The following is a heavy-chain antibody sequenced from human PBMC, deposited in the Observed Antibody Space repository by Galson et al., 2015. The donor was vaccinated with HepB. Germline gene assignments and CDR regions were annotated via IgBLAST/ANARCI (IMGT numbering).Heavy chain of an antibody. Sequence: SVKVSCKASGYTFTHYGISWVRQAPGHGLEWMGWISGYNTNRNYAQTFEDRVTMTRDTSTTTVYMEMRSLRYDDTAVYYCARGRYDTSAPDHWGQGTLVTVSS. CDR1: GYTFTHYG. CDR3: ARGRYDTSAPDH. J-gene: IGHJ5*02. CDR2: ISGYNTNR. V-gene: IGHV1-18*01. D-gene: IGHD2-2*01.